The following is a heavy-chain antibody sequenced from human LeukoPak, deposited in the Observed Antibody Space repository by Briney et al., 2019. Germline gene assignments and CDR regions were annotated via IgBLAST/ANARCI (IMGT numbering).Heavy chain of an antibody. J-gene: IGHJ4*02. V-gene: IGHV4-34*01. Sequence: PSETLSLTCAVYGGSFSGYYWSWIRQPPGKGLEWIGEINHSGSTNYNPSLKSRVTISVDTSKNQFSLKLSSVTAADTAVYYCARGRDIVVVVAATFDYWGQGTLVTVSS. CDR3: ARGRDIVVVVAATFDY. D-gene: IGHD2-15*01. CDR2: INHSGST. CDR1: GGSFSGYY.